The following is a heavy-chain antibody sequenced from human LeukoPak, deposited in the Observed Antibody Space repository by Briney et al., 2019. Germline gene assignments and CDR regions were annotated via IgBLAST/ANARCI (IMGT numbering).Heavy chain of an antibody. CDR2: INSGSNTI. V-gene: IGHV3-48*04. CDR1: GFTFSTYS. D-gene: IGHD3-10*02. J-gene: IGHJ6*04. Sequence: GGSLRLSCAASGFTFSTYSMNWVRQAPGEGLEWVSYINSGSNTIYYADSVKGRFTISRDNAKNSLYLQMNSLRAEDTAVYYCAELGITMIGGVWGKGTTVTISS. CDR3: AELGITMIGGV.